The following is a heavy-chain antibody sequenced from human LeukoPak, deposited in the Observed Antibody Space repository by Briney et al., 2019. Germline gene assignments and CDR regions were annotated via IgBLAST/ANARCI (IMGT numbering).Heavy chain of an antibody. J-gene: IGHJ3*02. V-gene: IGHV4-34*01. CDR3: ARDCSGDCSGAFDI. CDR1: GFTFSSYA. CDR2: INHSGST. D-gene: IGHD2-21*02. Sequence: PGGSLRLSCAASGFTFSSYAMSWVRQPPGKGLEWIGEINHSGSTNYNPSLKSRVTISVDTSKNQFSLKLSSVTAADTAVYYCARDCSGDCSGAFDIWGQGTMVTVSS.